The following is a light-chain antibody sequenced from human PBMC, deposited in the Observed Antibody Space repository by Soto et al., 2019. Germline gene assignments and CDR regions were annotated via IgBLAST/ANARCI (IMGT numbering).Light chain of an antibody. J-gene: IGLJ3*02. CDR3: SSYAGSNNWV. CDR2: EVS. CDR1: SSDVGGYNY. Sequence: QSALTQPPSASGSPGQSVTISCTGTSSDVGGYNYVSWYQQHPGKAPKFMIYEVSKRPSGVPDRFSGSKSGNTASLTVSGLQAEDEADYYCSSYAGSNNWVFGGGTKLIVL. V-gene: IGLV2-8*01.